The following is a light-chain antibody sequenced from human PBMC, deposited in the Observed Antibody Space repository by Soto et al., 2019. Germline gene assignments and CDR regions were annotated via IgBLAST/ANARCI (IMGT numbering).Light chain of an antibody. Sequence: DIQMTQSPSSLSASVGDRVTITCRASQSISSYLNWYQQRPGKAPNLLIYAASSLRSGVPSRFSGSGSWTDFTLTISSLQPEDFATYYCQHTYSSPYTLGQGTNLEIK. CDR2: AAS. V-gene: IGKV1-39*01. CDR1: QSISSY. J-gene: IGKJ2*01. CDR3: QHTYSSPYT.